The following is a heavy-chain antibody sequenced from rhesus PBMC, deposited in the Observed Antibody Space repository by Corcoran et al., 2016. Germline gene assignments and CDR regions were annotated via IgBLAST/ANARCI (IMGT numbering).Heavy chain of an antibody. J-gene: IGHJ6*01. CDR3: ARSRGSGSYYSPSYGLDS. V-gene: IGHV3S22*01. CDR2: IRNKVNGGTA. D-gene: IGHD3-16*01. CDR1: GFTFSDYY. Sequence: EVQLVESGGGLVQPGGSLRLSCAASGFTFSDYYMSWVRQAPGKGPEWVCLIRNKVNGGTAEYAASGKGRFTISRDDSKSIASLQMNSLRTEDMAVYDCARSRGSGSYYSPSYGLDSWGQGVVVTVSS.